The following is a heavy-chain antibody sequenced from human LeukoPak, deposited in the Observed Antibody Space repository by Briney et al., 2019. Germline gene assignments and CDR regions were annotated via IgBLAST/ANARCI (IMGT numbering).Heavy chain of an antibody. CDR1: GFSFSDFA. V-gene: IGHV3-23*01. D-gene: IGHD1-1*01. Sequence: GGSLRLSCAASGFSFSDFARSWVGQAPARGREWVSSIRGGGEIFYADSVKGRFTLSRDDSRNTVYLQLNNLRVEDTAIYYCAKANWVSNADAVWWGQGTQVTVSS. CDR3: AKANWVSNADAVW. CDR2: IRGGGEI. J-gene: IGHJ4*02.